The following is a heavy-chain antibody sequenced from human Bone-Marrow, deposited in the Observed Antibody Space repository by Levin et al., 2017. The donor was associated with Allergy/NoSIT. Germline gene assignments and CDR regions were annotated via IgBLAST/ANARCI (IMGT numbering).Heavy chain of an antibody. Sequence: PGGSLRLSCAASGFTFSSYSMNWVRQAPGKDLEWVSSISSSSSYIYYADSVKGRFTISRDNAKNSLYLQMNSLRAEDTAVYYCARDRSIAVAGTNFDSWGQGTLVTVSS. CDR2: ISSSSSYI. J-gene: IGHJ4*02. V-gene: IGHV3-21*01. CDR1: GFTFSSYS. D-gene: IGHD6-19*01. CDR3: ARDRSIAVAGTNFDS.